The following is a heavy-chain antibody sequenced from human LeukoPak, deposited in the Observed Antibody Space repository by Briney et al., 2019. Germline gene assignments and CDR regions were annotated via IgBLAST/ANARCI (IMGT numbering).Heavy chain of an antibody. J-gene: IGHJ4*02. Sequence: PGGSLRLSCAASGFTFSSYAMSWVRQAPGKGLEWVSSISGSDSSTHYADSVKGRFTVSRDNSKNTLYLQMNSLRAEDTALYYCAKQRRQWLVYSIDYWGQGTLVTVSS. V-gene: IGHV3-23*01. CDR3: AKQRRQWLVYSIDY. D-gene: IGHD6-19*01. CDR1: GFTFSSYA. CDR2: ISGSDSST.